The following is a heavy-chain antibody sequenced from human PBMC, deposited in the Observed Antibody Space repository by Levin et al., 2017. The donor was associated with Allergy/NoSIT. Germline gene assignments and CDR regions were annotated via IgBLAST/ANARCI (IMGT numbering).Heavy chain of an antibody. D-gene: IGHD4-17*01. CDR2: VYENGDT. V-gene: IGHV4-30-2*01. CDR1: GGSIGSGSYT. J-gene: IGHJ4*02. CDR3: ARAGPYGDYAD. Sequence: SETLSLTCAVSGGSIGSGSYTWNWIRQPPGKGPEWIGHVYENGDTSYNPSLQSRVTISVDRSQYHFSLKVSSVTAADTAVFYSARAGPYGDYADWGQGTLVTVAS.